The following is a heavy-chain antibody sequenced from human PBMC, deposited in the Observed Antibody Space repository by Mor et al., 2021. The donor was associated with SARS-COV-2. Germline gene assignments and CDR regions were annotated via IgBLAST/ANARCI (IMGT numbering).Heavy chain of an antibody. CDR2: IYHSGST. D-gene: IGHD5-18*01. Sequence: YIYHSGSTYYNPSLKSRVTISVDRSKNQFSLKLSSVTAADTAVSYCARGTGYSYGLDYFDYWGQGTLVTVSS. CDR3: ARGTGYSYGLDYFDY. J-gene: IGHJ4*02. V-gene: IGHV4-30-2*01.